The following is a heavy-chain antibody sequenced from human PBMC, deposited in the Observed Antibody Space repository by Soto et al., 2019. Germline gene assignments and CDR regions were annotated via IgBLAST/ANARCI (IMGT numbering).Heavy chain of an antibody. V-gene: IGHV3-11*06. CDR1: GFTFSDHY. J-gene: IGHJ4*02. D-gene: IGHD4-17*01. CDR3: AMGDYGRY. Sequence: QVQLVESGGVLVKPGTSLRLSCAASGFTFSDHYMSWIRQAPGKGLEWLSHISARSTYTNYGDSVKGRFSISRDNVNQTVFLQMNSLRVDDTAIYYCAMGDYGRYWGPGTLVTVSS. CDR2: ISARSTYT.